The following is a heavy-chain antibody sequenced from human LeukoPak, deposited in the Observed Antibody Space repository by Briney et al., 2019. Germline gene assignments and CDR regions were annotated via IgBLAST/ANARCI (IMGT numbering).Heavy chain of an antibody. CDR2: IWSDGGTK. CDR1: GFTFSTHG. Sequence: PGRSLRLSCAASGFTFSTHGMHWVRQAPGKGLEWVAVIWSDGGTKYYADPVKGRFTISRDNSKNTLYLQMNSLRADDTAVYYCARWGDSHGDYWGQGTLVTVSS. J-gene: IGHJ4*02. D-gene: IGHD6-13*01. CDR3: ARWGDSHGDY. V-gene: IGHV3-33*01.